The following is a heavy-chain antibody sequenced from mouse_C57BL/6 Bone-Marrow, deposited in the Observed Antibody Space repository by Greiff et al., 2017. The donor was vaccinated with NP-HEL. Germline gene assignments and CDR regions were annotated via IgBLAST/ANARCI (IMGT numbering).Heavy chain of an antibody. CDR3: ARNYYGSRGGMDY. Sequence: VKLMESGPGLVAPSQSLSITCTVSGFSLTSYGVHWVRQPPGKGLEWLVVIWSDGSTTYNSALKSRLSISKDNSKSQVFLKMNSLQTDDTAMYYCARNYYGSRGGMDYWGQGTSVTVSS. J-gene: IGHJ4*01. CDR2: IWSDGST. CDR1: GFSLTSYG. V-gene: IGHV2-6*02. D-gene: IGHD1-1*01.